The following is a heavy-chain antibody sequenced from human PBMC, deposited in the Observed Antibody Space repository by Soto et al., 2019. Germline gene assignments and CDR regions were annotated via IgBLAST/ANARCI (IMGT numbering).Heavy chain of an antibody. J-gene: IGHJ6*02. CDR2: ISYDGSNK. V-gene: IGHV3-30*03. D-gene: IGHD2-2*01. CDR3: AINISYCISTRCYGDSYGSYYYYYGMDV. CDR1: GFTFSSYG. Sequence: QVQLVESGGGVVQPGRSLRLSCAASGFTFSSYGMHWVRQAPGKGLEWVAVISYDGSNKYYADSVKGRFTISRDNSKNTLYRTMNSLGAEDTAVYYSAINISYCISTRCYGDSYGSYYYYYGMDVWGQGTTVTVSS.